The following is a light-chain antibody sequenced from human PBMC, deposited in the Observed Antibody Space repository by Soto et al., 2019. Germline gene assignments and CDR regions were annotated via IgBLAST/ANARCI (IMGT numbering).Light chain of an antibody. CDR1: QDIRVD. CDR2: AAS. CDR3: LQDYDFPYT. V-gene: IGKV1-6*01. Sequence: AIQLTQSPSSLSASVGDRVIITCRASQDIRVDVGWLQQRPGHAPNLLIYAASTLHTGVPSTFTGSGSGTDFTLTINDLQPEDVATYFCLQDYDFPYTVGQGTKVDSK. J-gene: IGKJ2*01.